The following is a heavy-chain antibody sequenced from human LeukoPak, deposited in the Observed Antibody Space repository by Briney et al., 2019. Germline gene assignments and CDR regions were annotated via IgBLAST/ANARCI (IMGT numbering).Heavy chain of an antibody. J-gene: IGHJ4*02. D-gene: IGHD5-24*01. CDR3: ARSRDGYNLGY. Sequence: ASVKVSCKASEYTFTGYYMHWVRQAPGQGLEWMGRINPNRGDTNYAQQFQGRVTRTRDTSISTAYMALSRLRSDDTAVYYCARSRDGYNLGYWGQGTLVTVSS. V-gene: IGHV1-2*06. CDR1: EYTFTGYY. CDR2: INPNRGDT.